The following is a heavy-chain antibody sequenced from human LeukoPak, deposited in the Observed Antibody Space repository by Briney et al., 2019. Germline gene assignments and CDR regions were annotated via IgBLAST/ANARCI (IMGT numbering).Heavy chain of an antibody. CDR1: GGSISSYY. J-gene: IGHJ6*04. CDR3: ARGGYAYYYYGMDV. V-gene: IGHV4-59*01. Sequence: SETLSLTCTVSGGSISSYYWSWLRQPPGKGLEWIGYIYYSGSTNYNPSLKSRVTISVDTSKNQFSLKLSSVTAADTAVYYCARGGYAYYYYGMDVWGEGTTVTVSS. D-gene: IGHD1-1*01. CDR2: IYYSGST.